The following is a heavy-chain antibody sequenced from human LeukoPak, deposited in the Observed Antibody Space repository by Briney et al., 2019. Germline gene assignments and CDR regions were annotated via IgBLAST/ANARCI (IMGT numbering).Heavy chain of an antibody. J-gene: IGHJ5*02. Sequence: GASVKVSCKASGYTFTSYYMHWVRQAPGQGLEWMGIINPSGGSTSYAQKFQGRVTMTRDTSTSTVYMELRSLRSDDTAVYYCARVGAKDITIFGVVIPEWGWWFDPWGQGTLVTVSS. V-gene: IGHV1-46*01. D-gene: IGHD3-3*01. CDR3: ARVGAKDITIFGVVIPEWGWWFDP. CDR1: GYTFTSYY. CDR2: INPSGGST.